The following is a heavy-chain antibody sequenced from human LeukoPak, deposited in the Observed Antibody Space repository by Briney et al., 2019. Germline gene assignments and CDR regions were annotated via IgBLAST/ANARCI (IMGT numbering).Heavy chain of an antibody. CDR1: GGTFSSYA. CDR2: IIPIFGTA. CDR3: AITVARYYYYYMDV. D-gene: IGHD4-23*01. V-gene: IGHV1-69*05. Sequence: GASVTVSCKASGGTFSSYAISWVRQAPGQGLEWMGGIIPIFGTANYAQKFQGRVTITTDESTSTAYMELSSLRSEDTAVYYCAITVARYYYYYMDVWGKGTTVTVSS. J-gene: IGHJ6*03.